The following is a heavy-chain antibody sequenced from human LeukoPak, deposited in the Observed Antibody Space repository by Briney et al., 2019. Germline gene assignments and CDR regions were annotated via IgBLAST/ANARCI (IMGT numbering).Heavy chain of an antibody. CDR1: GYTFTGYY. J-gene: IGHJ5*02. CDR3: ARGEATMVRGGVWFDP. D-gene: IGHD3-10*01. Sequence: ASVKVSCKASGYTFTGYYMHWVRQAPGQGLEWMGWINPNSGGTNYAQKFQGRVTMTRDTSFSTAYMELSRLRSDDTAAYYCARGEATMVRGGVWFDPWGQGTLVTVSS. CDR2: INPNSGGT. V-gene: IGHV1-2*02.